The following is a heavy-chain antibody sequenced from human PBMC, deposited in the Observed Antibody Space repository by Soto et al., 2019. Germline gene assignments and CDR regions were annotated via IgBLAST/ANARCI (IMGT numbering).Heavy chain of an antibody. V-gene: IGHV1-69*12. J-gene: IGHJ6*02. CDR2: IIPIFGTA. CDR3: ARLRAPRYCSGGSCPGGVYYYGMDV. CDR1: GGTFSSYA. D-gene: IGHD2-15*01. Sequence: QVQLVQSGAEVKKPGSSVKVSCKAPGGTFSSYAISWVRQAPGQGLEWMGGIIPIFGTANYAKKFQGRVTITAYESTSTAYMELSSLRSEDTAVYYYARLRAPRYCSGGSCPGGVYYYGMDVWGQGTTVTVSS.